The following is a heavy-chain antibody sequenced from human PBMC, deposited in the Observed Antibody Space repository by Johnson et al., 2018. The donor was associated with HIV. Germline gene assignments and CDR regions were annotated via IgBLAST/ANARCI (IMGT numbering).Heavy chain of an antibody. CDR2: LYSGGST. CDR3: ARKKATVFSTTSTNYAFDI. D-gene: IGHD1-1*01. CDR1: GFTFSSNY. V-gene: IGHV3-66*01. Sequence: VHLVESGGGVVQPGRSLRLSCAASGFTFSSNYMTWVRQAPGKGLEWVSILYSGGSTYYADSVKGRFTISRDNSKNTLYLQMNSLRAEDTAVYYCARKKATVFSTTSTNYAFDIWGQGTMVTVSS. J-gene: IGHJ3*02.